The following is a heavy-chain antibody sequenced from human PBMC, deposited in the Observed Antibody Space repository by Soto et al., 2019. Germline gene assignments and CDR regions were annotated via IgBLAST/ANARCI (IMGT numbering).Heavy chain of an antibody. CDR2: ISSSGSTI. CDR3: ARGLIRDFWSGYYMSGASNHYYMDV. Sequence: QVQLVESGGGLVKPGGSPRLSCAASGFTFSDYYMSWIRQAPGKGLEWVSYISSSGSTIYYADSVKGRFTISRDNAKNSLYLQMNSLRAEDTAVYYCARGLIRDFWSGYYMSGASNHYYMDVWGKGTTVTVSS. V-gene: IGHV3-11*01. J-gene: IGHJ6*03. CDR1: GFTFSDYY. D-gene: IGHD3-3*01.